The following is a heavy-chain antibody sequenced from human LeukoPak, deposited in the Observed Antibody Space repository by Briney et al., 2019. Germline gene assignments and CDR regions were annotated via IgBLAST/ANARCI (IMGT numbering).Heavy chain of an antibody. J-gene: IGHJ6*03. D-gene: IGHD3-10*01. Sequence: GGSLGLSCAASGFTFSSYSMNWVRQAPGKGLEWVSYISSSSSTIYYADSVKGRFTISRDNAKNSLYLQMNSLRAEDTAVYYCARVAGSDTGEGVHYYYYYYMDVWGKGTTVTVSS. CDR3: ARVAGSDTGEGVHYYYYYYMDV. V-gene: IGHV3-48*01. CDR2: ISSSSSTI. CDR1: GFTFSSYS.